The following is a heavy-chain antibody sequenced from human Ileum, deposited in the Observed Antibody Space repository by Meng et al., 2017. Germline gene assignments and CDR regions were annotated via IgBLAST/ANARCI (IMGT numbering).Heavy chain of an antibody. V-gene: IGHV4-34*01. Sequence: QVQLQQWGAGLLKPSDSLSLTCAVYGGSFSGYYWSWIRQPPGKGLEWIGEINHSGSTNYNPSLKSRVTISVDTSKNQFSLKLSSVTAADTAVYYCARGRYGDSRRGGYFQHWGQGTLVTVSS. CDR3: ARGRYGDSRRGGYFQH. CDR2: INHSGST. J-gene: IGHJ1*01. D-gene: IGHD4-17*01. CDR1: GGSFSGYY.